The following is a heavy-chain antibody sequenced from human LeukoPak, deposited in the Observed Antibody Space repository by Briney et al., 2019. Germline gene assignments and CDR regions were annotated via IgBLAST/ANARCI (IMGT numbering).Heavy chain of an antibody. CDR3: VRGGGSFDS. D-gene: IGHD3-16*01. CDR2: IKYDGSDK. CDR1: GFTFSDYG. V-gene: IGHV3-7*04. Sequence: GGSLRLSCAASGFTFSDYGMHWVRQAPTKGLEWVANIKYDGSDKRYVDSVKGRFTVSRDNANNSLYLQMNSLRAEDTAVYYCVRGGGSFDSWGQGTLVTVSS. J-gene: IGHJ4*02.